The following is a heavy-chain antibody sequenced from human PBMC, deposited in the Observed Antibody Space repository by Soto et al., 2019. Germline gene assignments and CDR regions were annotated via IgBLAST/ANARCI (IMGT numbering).Heavy chain of an antibody. J-gene: IGHJ4*02. CDR2: TRAYNGNT. Sequence: QVQLVQSGAEVKKPGASVKVSCKASGYTFTSYGISWVRQAPGQGLEWLGWTRAYNGNTNYAQKLQCQDAMTTDTPTRTAYMALRVLKPNDTPVSSGARFRTMTDWGQGTLVTVSS. V-gene: IGHV1-18*01. CDR3: ARFRTMTD. CDR1: GYTFTSYG. D-gene: IGHD4-17*01.